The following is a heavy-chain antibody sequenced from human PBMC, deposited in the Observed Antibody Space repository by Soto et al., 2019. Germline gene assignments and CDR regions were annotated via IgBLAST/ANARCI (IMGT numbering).Heavy chain of an antibody. D-gene: IGHD6-6*01. CDR3: ATGNVAAPYYYYMDV. Sequence: ASVKVSCKASGYTFTGYYMHWVRQAPGQGLEWMGWINPNSGGTNYAQKFQGWVTMTRDTSISTAYMELSRLRSDDTAVYYCATGNVAAPYYYYMDVWGKGTTVTVSS. V-gene: IGHV1-2*04. J-gene: IGHJ6*03. CDR2: INPNSGGT. CDR1: GYTFTGYY.